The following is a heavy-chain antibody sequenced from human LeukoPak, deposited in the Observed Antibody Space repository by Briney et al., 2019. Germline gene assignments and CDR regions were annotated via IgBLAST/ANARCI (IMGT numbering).Heavy chain of an antibody. V-gene: IGHV4-4*08. Sequence: TSETLSLTCSVSGGSLKNYYWGWIRQPPGKGLEWFGHIYSTGITNYNPSLRSRLAISVDTSKNQFSLKLSSVTAADTALYFCARLSVDMNTLDWYFDLWGRGTLVTVSS. J-gene: IGHJ2*01. CDR2: IYSTGIT. CDR3: ARLSVDMNTLDWYFDL. D-gene: IGHD5-24*01. CDR1: GGSLKNYY.